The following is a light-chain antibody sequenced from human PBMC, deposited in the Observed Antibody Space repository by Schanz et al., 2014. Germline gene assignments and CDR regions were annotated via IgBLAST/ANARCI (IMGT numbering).Light chain of an antibody. CDR2: EGS. J-gene: IGLJ3*02. Sequence: QSALTQPASVSGSPGQSITISCTGTSSDVGSYNLVSWYQQHPGKAPKLMIYEGSKRPSGVSNHFSGSKSGNTASLTIAGLQAEDEADYYCCSYAASRRGVFGGGTKLTVL. CDR1: SSDVGSYNL. CDR3: CSYAASRRGV. V-gene: IGLV2-23*01.